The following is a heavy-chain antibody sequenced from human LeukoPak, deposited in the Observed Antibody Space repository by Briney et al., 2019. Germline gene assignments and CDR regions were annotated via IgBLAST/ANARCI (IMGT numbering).Heavy chain of an antibody. D-gene: IGHD1-20*01. V-gene: IGHV1-69*05. CDR1: GGTFSSYV. J-gene: IGHJ6*03. Sequence: SSVTVSCMSSGGTFSSYVISWVRQAPGRGLEWMGGIIPIFGTANYAQRFQGRVTITTDESTSTAYMELSSLRSEDTAVYYCARVVWDNWNYYYYMDVWGKGTTVTVSS. CDR2: IIPIFGTA. CDR3: ARVVWDNWNYYYYMDV.